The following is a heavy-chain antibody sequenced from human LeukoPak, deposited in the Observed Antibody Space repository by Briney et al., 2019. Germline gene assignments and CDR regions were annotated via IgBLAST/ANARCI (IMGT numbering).Heavy chain of an antibody. CDR3: ARTFRESYYDFWSGYSTLDY. J-gene: IGHJ4*02. CDR2: IYYSGST. CDR1: GGSISSSSYY. Sequence: WKTLSLTCTVSGGSISSSSYYWGWIRQPPGKGLEWTGSIYYSGSTYYNPSLKSRVTISVDTSKNQFYLKLSSVTAADTAVYYCARTFRESYYDFWSGYSTLDYWGQGTLVTVSS. V-gene: IGHV4-39*01. D-gene: IGHD3-3*01.